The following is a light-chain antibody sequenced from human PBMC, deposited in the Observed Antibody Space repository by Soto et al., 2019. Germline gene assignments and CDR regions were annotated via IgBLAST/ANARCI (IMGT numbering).Light chain of an antibody. J-gene: IGKJ1*01. CDR3: QQYISFWWT. V-gene: IGKV1-5*01. CDR2: DVS. Sequence: IQMTQSPSTLSASGGDRVTITCRASQSIGTWVAWYQQKPGEAPKFLIYDVSTLDIGVPSRFSGSGSGTEFALTINGPHSYYFGPYYCQQYISFWWTFAQGTKVYIK. CDR1: QSIGTW.